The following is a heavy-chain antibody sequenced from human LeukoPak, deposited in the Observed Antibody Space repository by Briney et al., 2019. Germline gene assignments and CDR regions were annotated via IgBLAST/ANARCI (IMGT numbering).Heavy chain of an antibody. D-gene: IGHD2-21*02. CDR1: GGSISSYY. CDR3: ARVPPSYCGGDCYSDAFDI. CDR2: IYYSGST. V-gene: IGHV4-59*01. J-gene: IGHJ3*02. Sequence: PSETLSLTCTVSGGSISSYYWSWIRQSPGKGLEWIGYIYYSGSTNYNPSLKSRVTISVDTSKNQFSLKLSSVTAADTAVYYCARVPPSYCGGDCYSDAFDIWGQGTMVTVSS.